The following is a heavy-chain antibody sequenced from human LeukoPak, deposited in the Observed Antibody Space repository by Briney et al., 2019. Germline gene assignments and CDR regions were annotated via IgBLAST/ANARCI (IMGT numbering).Heavy chain of an antibody. J-gene: IGHJ6*03. D-gene: IGHD3-22*01. CDR2: ISGSGGST. CDR1: GFTFSSYA. CDR3: AKDAAAGYYYDSSGYYMLYYYYYYMDV. Sequence: GGSLRFSCAASGFTFSSYAMSWVRQAPRKGLEWVSAISGSGGSTDYADSVKGRFTISRDNSKNTQYLQMNSLRAEDTAVYYCAKDAAAGYYYDSSGYYMLYYYYYYMDVWGKGTTVTVSS. V-gene: IGHV3-23*01.